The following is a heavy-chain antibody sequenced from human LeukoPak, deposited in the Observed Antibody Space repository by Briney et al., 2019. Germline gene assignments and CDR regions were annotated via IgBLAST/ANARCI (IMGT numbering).Heavy chain of an antibody. J-gene: IGHJ4*02. V-gene: IGHV4-39*01. Sequence: SETLSLTCTVSGGSISSSSYYWGWIRQPPGKGLEWIGSIYYSGSTYYNPSLKSRVTISVDTSKNQFSLKPSSVTAADTAVYYCARQGIAAAAAGYFDYWGQGTLVTVSS. CDR2: IYYSGST. D-gene: IGHD6-13*01. CDR3: ARQGIAAAAAGYFDY. CDR1: GGSISSSSYY.